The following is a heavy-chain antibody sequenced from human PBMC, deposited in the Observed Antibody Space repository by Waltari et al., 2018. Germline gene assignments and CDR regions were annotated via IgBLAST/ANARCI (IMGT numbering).Heavy chain of an antibody. CDR2: INHSGST. Sequence: QVQLQQWGAGLLKPSETLSLTCAVYGGSFSGYYWRWIRQPPGKGLEWIGEINHSGSTNYNPSLKRRVTISVDTSKNQFSLKLSSVTAADTAVYYCARAYSNYDAWFDPWGQGTLVTVSS. CDR1: GGSFSGYY. CDR3: ARAYSNYDAWFDP. V-gene: IGHV4-34*01. D-gene: IGHD4-4*01. J-gene: IGHJ5*02.